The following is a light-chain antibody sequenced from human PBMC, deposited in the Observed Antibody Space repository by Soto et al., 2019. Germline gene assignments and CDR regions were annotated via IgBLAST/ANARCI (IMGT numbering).Light chain of an antibody. CDR3: QQYSSFSRT. CDR2: DAS. V-gene: IGKV1-5*01. Sequence: QMTQSPSSLSASVGDRVSITFLASQTISSWLAWYQQKPGKAPELLIYDASTLESGVPSRFSGSGSGTEFSLTISSLQPDDFTTFYCQQYSSFSRTFGQGTKVDIK. CDR1: QTISSW. J-gene: IGKJ1*01.